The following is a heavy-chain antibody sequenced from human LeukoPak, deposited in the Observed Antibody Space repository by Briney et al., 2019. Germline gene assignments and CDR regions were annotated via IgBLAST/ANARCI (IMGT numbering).Heavy chain of an antibody. J-gene: IGHJ3*02. CDR2: MCGSGGRT. CDR1: GFTFNRYA. V-gene: IGHV3-23*01. Sequence: GVSLRLSCAASGFTFNRYAMNWVRQAPGKGLECVSSMCGSGGRTYYADSVKGRFTIYRDNSKNTLYLQMNSLRAEDTAEYYCAKDRDDYGDPDVFDMWGQGTMVTVS. CDR3: AKDRDDYGDPDVFDM. D-gene: IGHD4-17*01.